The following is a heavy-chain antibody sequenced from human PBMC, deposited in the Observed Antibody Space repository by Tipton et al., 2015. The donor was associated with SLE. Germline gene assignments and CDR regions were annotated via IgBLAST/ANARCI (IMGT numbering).Heavy chain of an antibody. CDR1: GYTFTSYY. CDR3: ARAGSMLVVVPFDS. CDR2: INPSDGST. Sequence: QSGAEVKKPGASVKVSCKASGYTFTSYYMHWVRQAPGQGLEWMGIINPSDGSTRYAQKFQGRVTMTRDTSTSTVYMQLSSLRSEAAAVYYCARAGSMLVVVPFDSWGQGTRVTDSS. V-gene: IGHV1-46*01. D-gene: IGHD3-22*01. J-gene: IGHJ4*02.